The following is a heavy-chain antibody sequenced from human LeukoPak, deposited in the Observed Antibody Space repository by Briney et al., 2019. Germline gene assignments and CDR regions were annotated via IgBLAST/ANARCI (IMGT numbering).Heavy chain of an antibody. V-gene: IGHV1-2*02. CDR1: GYTFTGYY. CDR3: ARATFDYGDPWFDP. Sequence: GASVKVSCKASGYTFTGYYMHWVRQAPGQGLEWMGWINPNSGGTNYAQKFQGRVTMTRDTSISTAYMELSRLRSDDTAVYYCARATFDYGDPWFDPWGQGTLVTVSS. CDR2: INPNSGGT. J-gene: IGHJ5*02. D-gene: IGHD4-17*01.